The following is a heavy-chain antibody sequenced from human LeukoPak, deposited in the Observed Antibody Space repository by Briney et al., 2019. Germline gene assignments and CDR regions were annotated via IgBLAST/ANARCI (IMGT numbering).Heavy chain of an antibody. CDR3: ASLLAPDFWRDGEYDY. Sequence: PGGSLRLSXAASGFTFSSYGMHWVSQAPGKGLEWVAFIRYDGSNKYYADSVKGRFTISRDNSKNTLYLQMNSLRAEDTAVYYCASLLAPDFWRDGEYDYWGQGTLVTVSS. V-gene: IGHV3-30*02. CDR2: IRYDGSNK. D-gene: IGHD3-3*01. CDR1: GFTFSSYG. J-gene: IGHJ4*02.